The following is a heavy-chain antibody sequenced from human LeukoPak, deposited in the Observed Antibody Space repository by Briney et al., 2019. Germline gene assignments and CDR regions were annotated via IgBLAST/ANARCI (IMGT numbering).Heavy chain of an antibody. CDR3: TDYYYYYASLDS. V-gene: IGHV3-15*01. Sequence: GGSLRLSCAASGFTFINAWMTWVRQVPGKGLEWVGRIKSKGDGETTDYAAPVTGRFTISRDDSKDTVFLQMDSLKTEDTAMYYCTDYYYYYASLDSWGQGTLVTVSS. CDR2: IKSKGDGETT. CDR1: GFTFINAW. J-gene: IGHJ4*02. D-gene: IGHD3-10*01.